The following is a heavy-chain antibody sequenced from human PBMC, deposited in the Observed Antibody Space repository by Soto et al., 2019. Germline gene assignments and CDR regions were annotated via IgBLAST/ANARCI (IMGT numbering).Heavy chain of an antibody. Sequence: GASVKVSCKASGGTFSSYAISWVRQAPGQGLEWMGGIIPIFGTANYAQKFQGRVTITADESTSTAYMELSSLRSEDTAVYYCARASEIFGVVGGMDVWGQGTTVTVSS. CDR3: ARASEIFGVVGGMDV. J-gene: IGHJ6*02. CDR1: GGTFSSYA. V-gene: IGHV1-69*13. CDR2: IIPIFGTA. D-gene: IGHD3-3*01.